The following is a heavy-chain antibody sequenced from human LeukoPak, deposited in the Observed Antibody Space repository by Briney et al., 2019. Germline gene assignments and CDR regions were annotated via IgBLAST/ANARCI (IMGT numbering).Heavy chain of an antibody. CDR2: INPSGGST. J-gene: IGHJ4*02. Sequence: ASVKVSCKASVYTYTSYYMHWVRQALGQGLEWMGIINPSGGSTSYAQKFQGRVTMTRDTSTSTVYMELSSLRSEDTAVYYCARGIAVAAPFDYWGQGTLVTVSS. CDR1: VYTYTSYY. D-gene: IGHD6-19*01. CDR3: ARGIAVAAPFDY. V-gene: IGHV1-46*01.